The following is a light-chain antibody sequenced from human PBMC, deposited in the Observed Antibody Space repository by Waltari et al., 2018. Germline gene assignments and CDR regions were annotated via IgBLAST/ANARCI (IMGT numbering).Light chain of an antibody. CDR1: QSVGSQ. CDR2: EVY. V-gene: IGKV3-11*01. CDR3: QQRSEWPIT. J-gene: IGKJ4*01. Sequence: DIVLTQSPVTLSVSPGERVTLSCRASQSVGSQLAWYQQKAGQAPRLLIHEVYNRAAGIPARVSGGGSGTDFSLTSNSPEPEDSAVEFCQQRSEWPITVGGGTKVEIK.